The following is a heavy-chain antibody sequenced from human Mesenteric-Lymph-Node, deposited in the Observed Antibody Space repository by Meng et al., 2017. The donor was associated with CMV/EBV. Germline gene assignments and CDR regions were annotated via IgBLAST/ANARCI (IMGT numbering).Heavy chain of an antibody. CDR2: ISASGEST. V-gene: IGHV3-23*01. CDR3: ARDYSSSWYKGRGYFDY. D-gene: IGHD6-13*01. J-gene: IGHJ4*02. CDR1: GITFSNDA. Sequence: GESLKISCAASGITFSNDAMTWVRQAPGKGLERVSGISASGESTYYADSVKGRFTISRDNSKNTLYLQMNSLRVEDTAVYYCARDYSSSWYKGRGYFDYWGQGTLVTVSS.